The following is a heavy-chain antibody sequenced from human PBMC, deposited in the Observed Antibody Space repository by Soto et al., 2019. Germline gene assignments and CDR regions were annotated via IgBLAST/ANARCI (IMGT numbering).Heavy chain of an antibody. CDR2: IRPSGGRT. V-gene: IGHV1-46*01. D-gene: IGHD5-18*01. Sequence: ASVKVSCKASRYTFTNYYIHWVRQAPGQGLEWLGIIRPSGGRTEYAQRFQGRVTMTRDTSTSTVYMELTSLTSEDTAVYYCARELNESYYFDYWGQGTLVTVSS. CDR3: ARELNESYYFDY. CDR1: RYTFTNYY. J-gene: IGHJ4*02.